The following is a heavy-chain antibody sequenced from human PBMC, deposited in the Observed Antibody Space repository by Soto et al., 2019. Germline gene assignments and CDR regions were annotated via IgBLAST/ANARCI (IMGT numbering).Heavy chain of an antibody. V-gene: IGHV3-73*01. CDR3: RTAVVTADY. Sequence: GGSLRLSCAASGFTFSGSAMHWVRQASGKGLEWVGRIRSKANSYATAYAASVKGRFTISRDDSKNTAYLQMNSLKTEDTAVYYCRTAVVTADYWGQGTLVTVSS. D-gene: IGHD6-19*01. CDR2: IRSKANSYAT. J-gene: IGHJ4*02. CDR1: GFTFSGSA.